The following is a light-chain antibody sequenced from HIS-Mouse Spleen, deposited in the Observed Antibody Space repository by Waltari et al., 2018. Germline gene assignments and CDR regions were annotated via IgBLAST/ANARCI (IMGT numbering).Light chain of an antibody. CDR3: QQYGSSPPKT. CDR2: GAS. J-gene: IGKJ1*01. CDR1: QSVSSSD. Sequence: EIVLTQSPGTLSLSPGERATLSCRASQSVSSSDLAWYQQKPGQAPRLLHYGASGSGTGIPDRFSGSGSGTDFTITISRLEPEDVAVYYCQQYGSSPPKTFGQGTKVEIK. V-gene: IGKV3-20*01.